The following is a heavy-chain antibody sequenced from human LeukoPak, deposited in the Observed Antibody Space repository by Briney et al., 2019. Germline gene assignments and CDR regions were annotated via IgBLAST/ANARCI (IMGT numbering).Heavy chain of an antibody. V-gene: IGHV3-23*01. CDR3: ARATTTRTRFDY. CDR1: GFTFSNYA. CDR2: ISNSGAGT. D-gene: IGHD4-17*01. Sequence: GGSLRLSCAASGFTFSNYAMSWVRQAPGKGLEWVSTISNSGAGTYYADSVKGRFTISRDNSKNTLYLQMNSLRDEDTAVYFCARATTTRTRFDYWGQGTLVTVSS. J-gene: IGHJ4*02.